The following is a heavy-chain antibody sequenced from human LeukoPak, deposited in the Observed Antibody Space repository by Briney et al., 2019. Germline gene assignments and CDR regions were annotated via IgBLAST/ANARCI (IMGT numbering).Heavy chain of an antibody. Sequence: GGSLRLSCAASGFTFSSYWMSWVRQAPGKGLEWVANIKQDGSEKYYVDSVKGRFTISRDNAKNSLYLQMNSLRAEDTAVYYCARDSPFGHWYFDYWGQGTLVTVSS. V-gene: IGHV3-7*01. J-gene: IGHJ4*02. D-gene: IGHD1-1*01. CDR3: ARDSPFGHWYFDY. CDR1: GFTFSSYW. CDR2: IKQDGSEK.